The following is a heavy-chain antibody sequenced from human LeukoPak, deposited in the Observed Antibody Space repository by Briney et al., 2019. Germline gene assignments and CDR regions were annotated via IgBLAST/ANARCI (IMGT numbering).Heavy chain of an antibody. D-gene: IGHD3-9*01. Sequence: GGSLRLSCAASGFTFSSYWMHWVRQAPAKGLVWVSGINSDGSSTSYADSVKGRFTISRDNAKNTLYLQMNSLRAEDTAVYYCARETYDILTGRQWYFDLWGRGTLVTVSS. J-gene: IGHJ2*01. V-gene: IGHV3-74*01. CDR3: ARETYDILTGRQWYFDL. CDR1: GFTFSSYW. CDR2: INSDGSST.